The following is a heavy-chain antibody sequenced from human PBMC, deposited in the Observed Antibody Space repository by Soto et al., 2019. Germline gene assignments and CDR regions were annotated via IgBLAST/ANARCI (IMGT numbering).Heavy chain of an antibody. V-gene: IGHV4-4*02. Sequence: QMQLQESGPGLVKPSETLSLTCAVSSASIITEQRWTWVRQPPGKGLEWIGEIHHSGSTINNPSLRCRVTMSVDKSKNQFSLNLNSVTAADTALYYCARSFGWYAIDHWGQGTLVIVSS. CDR1: SASIITEQR. J-gene: IGHJ4*02. CDR2: IHHSGST. CDR3: ARSFGWYAIDH. D-gene: IGHD6-19*01.